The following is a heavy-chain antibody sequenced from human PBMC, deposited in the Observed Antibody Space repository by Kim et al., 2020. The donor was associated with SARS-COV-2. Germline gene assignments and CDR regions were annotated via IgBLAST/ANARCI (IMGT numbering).Heavy chain of an antibody. Sequence: RYDAECVKGRVTIPRDNSKNTLDLQMNSLRAEDTAVYYCARDLFGPSTDYWGQGILVTVSS. CDR3: ARDLFGPSTDY. CDR2: R. J-gene: IGHJ4*02. D-gene: IGHD2-21*01. V-gene: IGHV3-53*01.